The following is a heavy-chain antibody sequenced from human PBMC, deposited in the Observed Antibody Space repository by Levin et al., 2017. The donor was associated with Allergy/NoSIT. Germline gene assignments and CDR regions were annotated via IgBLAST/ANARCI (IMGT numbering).Heavy chain of an antibody. CDR3: ARGLHTFYYYYMDV. J-gene: IGHJ6*03. Sequence: GESLKISCKASGYTFNGYGMHWVRQAPGQRLEWMGWINAGNGVTKYSQKFQGRVTITRDTSASTTYMELSSLRSEDTAVYYCARGLHTFYYYYMDVWGKGTTVTVSS. V-gene: IGHV1-3*01. CDR2: INAGNGVT. D-gene: IGHD2/OR15-2a*01. CDR1: GYTFNGYG.